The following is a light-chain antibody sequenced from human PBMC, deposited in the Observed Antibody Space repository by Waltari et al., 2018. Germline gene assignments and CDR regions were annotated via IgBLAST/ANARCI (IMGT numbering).Light chain of an antibody. V-gene: IGKV1-39*01. J-gene: IGKJ4*01. CDR2: AAS. CDR3: QQSYSTPFT. CDR1: QSISSY. Sequence: DIQMTQSPSSLSASVGDRVTITCRTSQSISSYLNWYQQKPGKAPKLLIYAASSLKSGVPSRFSGSGSRTDFTLTISSLQPEDFATYYCQQSYSTPFTFGGGTKVEIK.